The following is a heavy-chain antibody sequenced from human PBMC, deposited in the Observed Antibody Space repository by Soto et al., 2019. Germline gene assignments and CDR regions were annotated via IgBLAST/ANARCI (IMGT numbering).Heavy chain of an antibody. V-gene: IGHV4-59*08. CDR2: IYYSGST. CDR1: VSPISSYY. J-gene: IGHJ1*01. CDR3: ARGLVVPAAMSSSEYFQH. Sequence: ASFSLSCTVSVSPISSYYWRGIRQLPGKALEWIGYIYYSGSTNYNPSLKSRVTISVDTSKNQFSLKLSSVTAADTAVYYCARGLVVPAAMSSSEYFQHWGQGTLVTVSS. D-gene: IGHD2-2*01.